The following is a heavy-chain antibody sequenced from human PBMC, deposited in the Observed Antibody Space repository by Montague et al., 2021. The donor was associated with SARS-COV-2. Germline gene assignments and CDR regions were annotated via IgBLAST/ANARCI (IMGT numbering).Heavy chain of an antibody. CDR3: ARREYSYGWGD. CDR2: VDYSGNT. Sequence: SETRSLTCTVTGGPISGSSDYWGWNRQAPGKGLEWIASVDYSGNTYYSPTIKSRLTISVDTSKNQLSLKLNSVTAADTALYYCARREYSYGWGDWGQGTLVTVSS. V-gene: IGHV4-39*01. D-gene: IGHD5-12*01. CDR1: GGPISGSSDY. J-gene: IGHJ4*02.